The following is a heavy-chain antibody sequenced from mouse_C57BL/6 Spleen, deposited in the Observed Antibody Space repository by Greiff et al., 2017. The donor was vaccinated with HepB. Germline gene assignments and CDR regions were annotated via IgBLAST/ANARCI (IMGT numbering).Heavy chain of an antibody. CDR3: TTVELITTVVATEGFAY. CDR1: GFTFSSYA. CDR2: ISSGGDYI. V-gene: IGHV5-9-1*02. Sequence: EVKVVESGEGLVKPGGSLKLSCAASGFTFSSYAMSWVRQTPEKRLEWVAYISSGGDYIYYAATVKGRFTISRDNARNTLYLQMSSLKSEDTAMYYCTTVELITTVVATEGFAYWGQGTLVTVSA. D-gene: IGHD1-1*01. J-gene: IGHJ3*01.